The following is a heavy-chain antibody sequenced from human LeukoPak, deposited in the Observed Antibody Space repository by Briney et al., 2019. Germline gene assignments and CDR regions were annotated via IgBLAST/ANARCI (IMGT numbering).Heavy chain of an antibody. D-gene: IGHD2-15*01. CDR2: IIPIFGTA. CDR3: ARENCSGGSCYYGYYYMDV. J-gene: IGHJ6*03. V-gene: IGHV1-69*05. CDR1: GGTFSSYA. Sequence: ASVKVSCKASGGTFSSYAISWVRQAPGQGLEWMGRIIPIFGTANYAQKFQGRVTITTDESTSTAYMEPSSLRSEDTAVYYCARENCSGGSCYYGYYYMDVWGKGTTVTVSS.